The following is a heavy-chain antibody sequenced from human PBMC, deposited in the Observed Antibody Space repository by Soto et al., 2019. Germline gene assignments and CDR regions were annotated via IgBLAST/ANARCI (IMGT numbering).Heavy chain of an antibody. V-gene: IGHV3-21*01. D-gene: IGHD6-19*01. CDR3: AVHPGYSSGWYSDKGVGGFDY. CDR1: GFTFSSYS. Sequence: EVQLVESGGGLVKPGGSLRLSCAASGFTFSSYSMNWVRQAPGKGLEWVSSISSSSSYIYYADSVKGRFTISGDNAKNSLYLQMNSLRAEDTAVYYCAVHPGYSSGWYSDKGVGGFDYWGQGTLVTVSS. J-gene: IGHJ4*02. CDR2: ISSSSSYI.